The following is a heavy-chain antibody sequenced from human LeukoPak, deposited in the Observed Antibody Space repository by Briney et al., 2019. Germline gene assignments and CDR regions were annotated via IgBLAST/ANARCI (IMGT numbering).Heavy chain of an antibody. V-gene: IGHV4-59*01. D-gene: IGHD2-15*01. CDR2: IYYSGST. CDR3: ARGTGFCSGGSCYANWFDP. J-gene: IGHJ5*02. CDR1: GGSISSYY. Sequence: KPSETLSLTCTVSGGSISSYYWSWIRQPPGKGLEWIGYIYYSGSTNYNPSLKSRVTISVDTSKNQFSLKLSSVTAADTAVYYCARGTGFCSGGSCYANWFDPWGQGTLVTVSS.